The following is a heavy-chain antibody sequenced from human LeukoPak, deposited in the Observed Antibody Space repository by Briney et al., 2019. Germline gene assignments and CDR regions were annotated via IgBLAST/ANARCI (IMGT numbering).Heavy chain of an antibody. J-gene: IGHJ4*02. CDR1: GFTFNLYA. CDR2: MSYDGSNK. CDR3: ARGDHYYDSSAFLDY. Sequence: GRSLRLSCAASGFTFNLYAMHCVRQAPGKGLEWVALMSYDGSNKYYTDSVKGRFSISRDNSKNTLYVQINNLRPEDTAVYYCARGDHYYDSSAFLDYWGQGTLVTVSS. D-gene: IGHD3-22*01. V-gene: IGHV3-30*04.